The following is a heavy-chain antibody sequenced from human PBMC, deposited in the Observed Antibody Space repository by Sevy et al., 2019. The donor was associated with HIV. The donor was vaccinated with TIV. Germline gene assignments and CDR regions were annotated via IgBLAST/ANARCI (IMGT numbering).Heavy chain of an antibody. CDR2: ISSNGGST. CDR1: GFTFSSYA. D-gene: IGHD2-2*01. Sequence: GGSLRLSCSASGFTFSSYAMHWVRQAPGKGLEYVSAISSNGGSTYHADSVKGRFTISRDNSKNTLYLQMSSLRAEDTAGYYCVKDGADIVVVPAALLAAAVYYYYGMDVWGQGTTVTVSS. J-gene: IGHJ6*02. CDR3: VKDGADIVVVPAALLAAAVYYYYGMDV. V-gene: IGHV3-64D*06.